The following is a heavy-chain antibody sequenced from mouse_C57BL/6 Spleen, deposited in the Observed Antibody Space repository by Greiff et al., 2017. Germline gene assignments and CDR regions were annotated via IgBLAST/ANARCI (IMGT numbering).Heavy chain of an antibody. CDR1: GFNIKDYY. CDR2: IDPEDGDT. Sequence: VQLQQSGAELVRPGASVKLSCTASGFNIKDYYMHWVKQRPEQGLEWIGRIDPEDGDTEYAPKFQGKATMTAVTSSNTAYLQLSSLTSEDTAVYYCTTYYYGSRGYWGQGTTLTVSS. V-gene: IGHV14-1*01. J-gene: IGHJ2*01. CDR3: TTYYYGSRGY. D-gene: IGHD1-1*01.